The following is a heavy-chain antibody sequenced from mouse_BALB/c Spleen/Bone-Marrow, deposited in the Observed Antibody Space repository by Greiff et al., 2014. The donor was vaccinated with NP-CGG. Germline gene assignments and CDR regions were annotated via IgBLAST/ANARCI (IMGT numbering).Heavy chain of an antibody. CDR1: GFDFSRYW. V-gene: IGHV4-1*02. CDR3: SRLGYYGGFAH. J-gene: IGHJ3*01. D-gene: IGHD2-3*01. CDR2: INPDSSTI. Sequence: DVKLVESGGGLMQPGGSLKLSCAASGFDFSRYWMSWVRQAPGKGLQWIGEINPDSSTINYTPSLKDKFIISRDNAKNTLYLQMSKVRSEDTGLYYCSRLGYYGGFAHWGQGTLVTVSA.